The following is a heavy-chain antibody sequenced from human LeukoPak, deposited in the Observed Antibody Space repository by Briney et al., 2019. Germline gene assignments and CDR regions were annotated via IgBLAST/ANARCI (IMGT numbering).Heavy chain of an antibody. D-gene: IGHD5-18*01. J-gene: IGHJ2*01. V-gene: IGHV4-39*01. Sequence: PSETLSLSCTVSGGSISSRSYYWGWIRPAPGKGLEWLGSIYDTGSTYSNPSLRSRGTISVHTSRHQFSLKCTSVTAAETAVYDCASQPRSSGYRYGYTWYFDLWGGGTLVSVSS. CDR2: IYDTGST. CDR3: ASQPRSSGYRYGYTWYFDL. CDR1: GGSISSRSYY.